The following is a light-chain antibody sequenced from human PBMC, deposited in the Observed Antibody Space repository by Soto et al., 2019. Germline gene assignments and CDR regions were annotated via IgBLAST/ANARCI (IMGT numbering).Light chain of an antibody. CDR3: FSYAGSSTLGGV. V-gene: IGLV2-23*02. CDR2: EVS. Sequence: QSALTQPASVSGSPGQSITISCTGTSSDVGSYNLVSWYQQHPGKAPKLMIYEVSKRPSGVSNRFSGSKSGNTASLTISGLQAEDEAEYYCFSYAGSSTLGGVFGTGTKLTGL. CDR1: SSDVGSYNL. J-gene: IGLJ1*01.